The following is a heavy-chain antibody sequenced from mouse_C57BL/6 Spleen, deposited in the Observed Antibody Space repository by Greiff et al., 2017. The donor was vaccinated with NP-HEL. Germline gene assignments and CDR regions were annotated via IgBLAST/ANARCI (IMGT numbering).Heavy chain of an antibody. CDR1: GFTFSDYG. J-gene: IGHJ4*01. CDR2: ISSGSSTI. V-gene: IGHV5-17*01. D-gene: IGHD1-1*01. Sequence: DVMLVESGGGLVKPGGSLKLSCAASGFTFSDYGMHWVRQAPEKGLEWVAYISSGSSTIYYADTVKGRFTISRDNAKNTLFLQMTSLRSEDTAMYYCARKLYYGSSYEAMDYWVQGTSVTVSS. CDR3: ARKLYYGSSYEAMDY.